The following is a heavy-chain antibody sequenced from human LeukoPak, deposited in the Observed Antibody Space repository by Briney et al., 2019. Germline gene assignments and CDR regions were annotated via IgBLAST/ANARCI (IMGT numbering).Heavy chain of an antibody. J-gene: IGHJ4*02. CDR2: FDPEDGET. V-gene: IGHV1-24*01. CDR1: GYTLTELS. CDR3: ATGLVGATRGDFDY. D-gene: IGHD1-26*01. Sequence: ASVKVSCKVSGYTLTELSMHWVRQAPGKGPEWMGGFDPEDGETIYAQKFQGRVTMTEDTSTDTAYMELSSLRSEDTAVYYCATGLVGATRGDFDYWGQGTLVTVSS.